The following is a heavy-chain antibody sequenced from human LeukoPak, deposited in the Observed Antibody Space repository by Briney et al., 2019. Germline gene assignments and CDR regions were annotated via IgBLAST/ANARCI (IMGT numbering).Heavy chain of an antibody. J-gene: IGHJ4*02. CDR1: GGSISSYY. CDR3: ARVRAKYDSSGYYYLRFFDY. D-gene: IGHD3-22*01. Sequence: SETLSLTCTVSGGSISSYYWSWIRQPPGKALEWIGYIYYSGSTNYNPSLKSRVTISVDTSKNQFSLKLSSVTAADTAVYYCARVRAKYDSSGYYYLRFFDYWGQGTLVTVSS. CDR2: IYYSGST. V-gene: IGHV4-59*01.